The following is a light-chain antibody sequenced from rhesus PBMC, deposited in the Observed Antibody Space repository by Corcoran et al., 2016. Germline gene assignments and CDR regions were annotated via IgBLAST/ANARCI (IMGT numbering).Light chain of an antibody. Sequence: DIQMTQSPSSLSASVGDTVTITCRASQRISSWLDWYQQKPGKAPKPLVYKASILQSGVPSRFSGSGSGTDFTLTIRRLQPEGFATSSCLQYSSSPFTFDPGAKLYI. CDR2: KAS. CDR1: QRISSW. J-gene: IGKJ3*01. V-gene: IGKV1-22*01. CDR3: LQYSSSPFT.